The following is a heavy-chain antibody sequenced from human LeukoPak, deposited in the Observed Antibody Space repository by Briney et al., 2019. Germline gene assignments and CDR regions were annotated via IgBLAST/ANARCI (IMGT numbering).Heavy chain of an antibody. V-gene: IGHV3-74*01. D-gene: IGHD6-19*01. CDR3: ARVAAVAGADFDY. Sequence: GGSLRLSCAASGFTFSSYWMHWVRQAPGKGLVWVSRINSDASSTSYADSVKGRFTISRDNAKNTLYLQMYSLRAEDTAVYYCARVAAVAGADFDYWGQGTLVTVSS. J-gene: IGHJ4*02. CDR1: GFTFSSYW. CDR2: INSDASST.